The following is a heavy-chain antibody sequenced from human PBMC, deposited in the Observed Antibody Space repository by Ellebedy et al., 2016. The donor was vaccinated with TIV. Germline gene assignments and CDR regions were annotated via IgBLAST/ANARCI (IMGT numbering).Heavy chain of an antibody. V-gene: IGHV3-74*01. Sequence: PGGSLRLSCAASGFTFSSYCMHWVRQAPGKGLVWVSRINSDGSSTSYADSVKGRFTISRDNAKNTLYLQMNSLRAEDTAVYYCARVWVQLWPLDYWGQGTLVTVSS. CDR2: INSDGSST. D-gene: IGHD5-18*01. CDR3: ARVWVQLWPLDY. CDR1: GFTFSSYC. J-gene: IGHJ4*02.